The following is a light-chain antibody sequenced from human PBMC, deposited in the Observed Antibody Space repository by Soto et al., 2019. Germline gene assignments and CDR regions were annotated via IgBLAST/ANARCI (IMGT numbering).Light chain of an antibody. CDR1: QSLLYSNGYNY. Sequence: DIVMTQSPLSLSVTPGDSVSISCRSSQSLLYSNGYNYLDWHLKRPGHPPQLLIYMGSNRACGVPERISGGGAGKYFTMKISRVEADDVGVYYCMQGIQDFTFGQGTRLEIK. J-gene: IGKJ5*01. CDR2: MGS. CDR3: MQGIQDFT. V-gene: IGKV2-28*01.